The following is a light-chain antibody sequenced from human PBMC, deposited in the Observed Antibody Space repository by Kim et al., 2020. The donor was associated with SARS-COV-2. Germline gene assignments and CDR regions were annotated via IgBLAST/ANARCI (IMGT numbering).Light chain of an antibody. CDR3: QQYGSSPYN. CDR1: QTISSNY. V-gene: IGKV3-20*01. Sequence: LSPGESATLSCRATQTISSNYLAWYQQRPGQAPRLLIYDASSRTTGIPDRFSGSGSGTDFTLTITRLEPEDFAVYYCQQYGSSPYNFGQGTKLEI. CDR2: DAS. J-gene: IGKJ2*01.